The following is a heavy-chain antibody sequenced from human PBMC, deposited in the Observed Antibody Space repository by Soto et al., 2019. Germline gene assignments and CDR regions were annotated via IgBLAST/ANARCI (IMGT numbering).Heavy chain of an antibody. V-gene: IGHV1-69*10. D-gene: IGHD3-10*01. J-gene: IGHJ6*02. CDR3: ARGLFRPSAMDV. Sequence: SAKVSYKTSGDKFKKNVFAWVRQAPVQGLEWMGGTIPALGKTHYIEKFQGRVTITVDDATRTVYMEVRDLTSEDTAIYYCARGLFRPSAMDVWGQGTKVTVYS. CDR1: GDKFKKNV. CDR2: TIPALGKT.